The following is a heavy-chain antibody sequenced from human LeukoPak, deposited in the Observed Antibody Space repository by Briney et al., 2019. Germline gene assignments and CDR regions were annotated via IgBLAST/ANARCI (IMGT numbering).Heavy chain of an antibody. V-gene: IGHV1-69*05. J-gene: IGHJ3*02. CDR1: GYTFTGYY. CDR3: ASPSITMIVVARWAFDI. CDR2: IIPIFGTA. Sequence: SVKVSCKASGYTFTGYYMHWVRQAPGQGLEWMGGIIPIFGTANYAQKFQGRVTITTDESTSTAYMELSSLRSEDTAVYYCASPSITMIVVARWAFDIWGQGTMVTVSS. D-gene: IGHD3-22*01.